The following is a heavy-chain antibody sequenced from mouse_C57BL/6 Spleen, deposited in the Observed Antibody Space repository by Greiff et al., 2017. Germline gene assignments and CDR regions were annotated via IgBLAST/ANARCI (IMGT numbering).Heavy chain of an antibody. Sequence: EVQLQQSGPELVKPGASVKISCKASGYTFTDYYMNWVKQSPGKSLEWIGDINPNNGGTSYNQKFKGKATLTVDKSSSTAYMEIRSLTSEDSAVYYCASLDGYYRAWFAYWGQGTLVTVSA. V-gene: IGHV1-26*01. CDR2: INPNNGGT. J-gene: IGHJ3*01. CDR1: GYTFTDYY. D-gene: IGHD2-3*01. CDR3: ASLDGYYRAWFAY.